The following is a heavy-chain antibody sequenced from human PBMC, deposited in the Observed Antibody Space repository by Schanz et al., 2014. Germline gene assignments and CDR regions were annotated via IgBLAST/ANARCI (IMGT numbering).Heavy chain of an antibody. Sequence: EVHLLESGGGLVEPGGSLRLSCAASEFTFSTDAMSWVRQAPGKGLEWLSVISASGGDTYYADSVKGRFTISRDNSKNTLFLQMSSLRVDDMAVYYCGRAGTGMAGWYFELWGRGTLVTVSS. D-gene: IGHD5-18*01. CDR3: GRAGTGMAGWYFEL. J-gene: IGHJ2*01. V-gene: IGHV3-23*01. CDR1: EFTFSTDA. CDR2: ISASGGDT.